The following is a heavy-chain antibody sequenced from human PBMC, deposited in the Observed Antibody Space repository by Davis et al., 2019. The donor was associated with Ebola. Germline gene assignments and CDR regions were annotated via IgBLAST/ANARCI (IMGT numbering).Heavy chain of an antibody. J-gene: IGHJ4*02. D-gene: IGHD6-13*01. CDR1: GYSFTSYW. CDR2: IYPGDSDT. Sequence: GESLKISCKGSGYSFTSYWIGWVRQMPGKGLEWMGIIYPGDSDTRYSPSFEGQVTVSVDRSINTAHLHWSSLKASDSAMYYCARQEALYGSIDNWGQGILVTVSS. V-gene: IGHV5-51*01. CDR3: ARQEALYGSIDN.